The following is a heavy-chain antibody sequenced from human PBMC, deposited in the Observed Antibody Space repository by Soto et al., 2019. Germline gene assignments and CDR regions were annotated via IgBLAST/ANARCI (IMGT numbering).Heavy chain of an antibody. CDR2: IHPSGGGS. CDR1: GYRFNTYY. Sequence: ASVKLSCESSGYRFNTYYLHWVRQAPRQGLEWMGMIHPSGGGSTYAQKFLGRVTMTMDSSTSTVFMELTSLRSADTAVYYCARGGHIAVVTDSFDSWGQGTLVTVSS. V-gene: IGHV1-46*02. D-gene: IGHD2-21*02. CDR3: ARGGHIAVVTDSFDS. J-gene: IGHJ4*02.